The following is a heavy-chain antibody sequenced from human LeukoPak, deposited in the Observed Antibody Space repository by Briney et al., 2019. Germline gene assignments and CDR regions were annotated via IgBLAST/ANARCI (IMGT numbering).Heavy chain of an antibody. D-gene: IGHD3-22*01. V-gene: IGHV1-8*01. CDR2: MNSNSGDT. CDR1: GYTFTSYD. J-gene: IGHJ4*02. Sequence: ASVKVSCKASGYTFTSYDINWVRQASGQGLEWMGGMNSNSGDTGYAQKFQGRVTMTRNTSISTAYMELSSLRSEDTAVYYCARPYYYDSSGQTLDYWGQGTLVTVSS. CDR3: ARPYYYDSSGQTLDY.